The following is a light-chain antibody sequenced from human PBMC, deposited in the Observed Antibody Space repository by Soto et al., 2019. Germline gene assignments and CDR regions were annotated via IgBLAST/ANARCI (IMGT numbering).Light chain of an antibody. V-gene: IGKV3-15*01. J-gene: IGKJ5*01. CDR3: QQYGSSPRIT. CDR1: QSVSSN. CDR2: GAS. Sequence: EIVMTQSPATLSVSPGERATLSCMASQSVSSNLAWYQQKPGQAPRLLIYGASTRATGIPARFSGSGSGTEFTLTISRLEPEDFAVYYCQQYGSSPRITFGQGTRLEIK.